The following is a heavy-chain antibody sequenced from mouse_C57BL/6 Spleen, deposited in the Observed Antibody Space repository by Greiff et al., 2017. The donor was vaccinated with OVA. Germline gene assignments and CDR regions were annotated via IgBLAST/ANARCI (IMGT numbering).Heavy chain of an antibody. CDR2: IRSKSSNYAT. Sequence: EVQGVESGGGLVQPKGSLKLSCAASGFTFNTYAMHWVRQAPGKGLEWVARIRSKSSNYATYYADSVKDRFTISRDDSQSMLYLQMNNLKTEDTAMYYCVRSEDYDDYYAMDYWGQGTSVTVSS. CDR1: GFTFNTYA. J-gene: IGHJ4*01. D-gene: IGHD2-4*01. CDR3: VRSEDYDDYYAMDY. V-gene: IGHV10-3*01.